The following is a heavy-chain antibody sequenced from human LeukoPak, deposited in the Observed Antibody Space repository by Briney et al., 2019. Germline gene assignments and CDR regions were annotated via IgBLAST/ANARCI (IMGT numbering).Heavy chain of an antibody. CDR3: ARAAAYYDILTGYSVPLSYYFDY. CDR2: IYHSGST. J-gene: IGHJ4*02. V-gene: IGHV4-4*02. D-gene: IGHD3-9*01. Sequence: PSQTLSLTCTVSGGSISSSNWWSWVRQPPGKGLEWIGEIYHSGSTNYNPSLKSRVTISVDKSKNQFSLKLSSVTAADTAVYYCARAAAYYDILTGYSVPLSYYFDYWGQGTLVTVSS. CDR1: GGSISSSNW.